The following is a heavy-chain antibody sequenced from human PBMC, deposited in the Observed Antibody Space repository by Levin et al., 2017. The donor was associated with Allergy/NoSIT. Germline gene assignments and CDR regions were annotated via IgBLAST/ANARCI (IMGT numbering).Heavy chain of an antibody. Sequence: PGGSLRLSCAASGFTFSSYSMNWVRQAPGKGLEWVSSISSSSSYIYYADSVKGRFTISRDNAKNSLYLQMNSLRAEDTAVYYCARDLYCSSTSCVIAGDYYGMDVWGQGTTVTVSS. D-gene: IGHD2-2*01. CDR3: ARDLYCSSTSCVIAGDYYGMDV. CDR2: ISSSSSYI. J-gene: IGHJ6*02. V-gene: IGHV3-21*01. CDR1: GFTFSSYS.